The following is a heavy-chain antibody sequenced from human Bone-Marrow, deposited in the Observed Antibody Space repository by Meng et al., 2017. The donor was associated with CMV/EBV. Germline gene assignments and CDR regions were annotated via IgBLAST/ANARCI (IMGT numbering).Heavy chain of an antibody. CDR3: AKLGAVPSDWLHYVY. CDR1: GFTFSTYW. V-gene: IGHV3-23*03. CDR2: IYSGGST. Sequence: GESLKISCVASGFTFSTYWMSWVRQAPGKGLEWVSVIYSGGSTYYADSVKGRFTISRDNSKNTLYLQMNSLRAEDTAVYYCAKLGAVPSDWLHYVYWGQGTLVPVSS. J-gene: IGHJ4*02. D-gene: IGHD3-9*01.